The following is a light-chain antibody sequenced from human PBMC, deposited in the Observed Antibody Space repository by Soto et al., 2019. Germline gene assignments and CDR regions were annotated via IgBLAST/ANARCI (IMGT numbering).Light chain of an antibody. CDR3: KQYSSYSLT. Sequence: DIQMTQSPSTLSASVGDRVTISCRASQSVSAWLAWYQQKPGKAPKLLISDASSLKSGVPSRFSGSGYGTEFTLTISSLQPEDFATYYGKQYSSYSLTFGGGTKVEIK. CDR2: DAS. CDR1: QSVSAW. V-gene: IGKV1-5*01. J-gene: IGKJ4*02.